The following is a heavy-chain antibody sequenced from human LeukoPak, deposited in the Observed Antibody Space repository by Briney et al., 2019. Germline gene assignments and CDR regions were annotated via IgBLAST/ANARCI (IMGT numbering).Heavy chain of an antibody. CDR1: GFVFSDYA. J-gene: IGHJ4*02. CDR3: IKDRGSSGWDFDS. Sequence: GGSLRLSCSASGFVFSDYAMHWARQAPGKGLEYLSGISGNGVATYYVDSVQGRFTVSRDNSKTTLYLQINSLRREDTAFYYCIKDRGSSGWDFDSWGQGTLVTVSS. D-gene: IGHD6-19*01. CDR2: ISGNGVAT. V-gene: IGHV3-64D*06.